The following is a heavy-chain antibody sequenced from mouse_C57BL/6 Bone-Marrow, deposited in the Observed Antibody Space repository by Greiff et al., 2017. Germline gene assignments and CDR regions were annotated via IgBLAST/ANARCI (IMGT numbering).Heavy chain of an antibody. CDR1: GFTFSDYY. CDR3: ARDLYYYGSSNYWYFDV. D-gene: IGHD1-1*01. V-gene: IGHV5-16*01. Sequence: EVKLMESEGGLVQPGSSMTLSCTASGFTFSDYYMAWVRQVPEKGLEWVANINYDGSSTYYLDSLKSRFIISRDNATNILYLQMSSLKSEDTATYYCARDLYYYGSSNYWYFDVWGTGTTVTVSS. CDR2: INYDGSST. J-gene: IGHJ1*03.